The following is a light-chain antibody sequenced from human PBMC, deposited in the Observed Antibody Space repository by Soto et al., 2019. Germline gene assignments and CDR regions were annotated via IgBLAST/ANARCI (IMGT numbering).Light chain of an antibody. V-gene: IGKV3-15*01. CDR2: AAS. CDR1: QSVNNH. J-gene: IGKJ2*01. CDR3: QQYENWPPHT. Sequence: EIVMTQSPDTLSVSLGEGATLSCRASQSVNNHLAWYQQKPGQAPRLLIYAASTRATGIPARFSGSGSGTEFTLTISSLQSEDFAVYYCQQYENWPPHTFGQGTKLEIK.